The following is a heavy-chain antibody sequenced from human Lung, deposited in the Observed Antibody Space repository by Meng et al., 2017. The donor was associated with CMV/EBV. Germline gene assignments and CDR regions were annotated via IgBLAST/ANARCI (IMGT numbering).Heavy chain of an antibody. D-gene: IGHD3-3*01. CDR1: GFTFTGYY. CDR2: LNTNSGGT. Sequence: SVXVAXQTSGFTFTGYYMHWVRQAPGPGLEWMGWLNTNSGGTKYVQKFQDRVTMTRDASISTAYMELSRLRSDDTAVYYCARDRLRFLEWSYGMDVWGQGTXVTVSS. V-gene: IGHV1-2*02. J-gene: IGHJ6*02. CDR3: ARDRLRFLEWSYGMDV.